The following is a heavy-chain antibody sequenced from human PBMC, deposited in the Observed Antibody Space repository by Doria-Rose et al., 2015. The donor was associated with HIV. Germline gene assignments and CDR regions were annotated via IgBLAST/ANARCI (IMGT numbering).Heavy chain of an antibody. J-gene: IGHJ4*02. CDR2: IFSDDER. Sequence: QITLKESGPVLVKPTETLTLTCTVSGVSLSSPGMGVSWIRQPPGKALEWLATIFSDDERSYKTSLKSRLTISRCTSKSQVVLTRTDMDPVDTATYYCARIKSSRWYHKYYFDFWGQGTLVIVSA. V-gene: IGHV2-26*01. D-gene: IGHD6-13*01. CDR3: ARIKSSRWYHKYYFDF. CDR1: GVSLSSPGMG.